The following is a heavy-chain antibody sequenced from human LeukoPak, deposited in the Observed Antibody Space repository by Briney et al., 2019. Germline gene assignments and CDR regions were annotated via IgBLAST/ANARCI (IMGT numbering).Heavy chain of an antibody. Sequence: ASVKVSCRPSGHSFTAYYIHWLRQAPGQGLEWMGWINPTSGATKYAQKFEGRVTMTRDTAISTAYMELSRLTSDDTAVYYCASWRGNVDSWSGPFDYWGQGSLVTVSP. J-gene: IGHJ4*02. CDR1: GHSFTAYY. CDR2: INPTSGAT. CDR3: ASWRGNVDSWSGPFDY. D-gene: IGHD3-3*01. V-gene: IGHV1-2*02.